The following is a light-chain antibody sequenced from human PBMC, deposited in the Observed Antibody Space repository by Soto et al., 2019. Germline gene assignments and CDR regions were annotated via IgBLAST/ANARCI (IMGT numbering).Light chain of an antibody. CDR3: QQYGSSPPS. CDR2: GAS. J-gene: IGKJ1*01. Sequence: EIVFTQSPGTVSLSQGERAPLSCRASQSVSSSYLAWYQQNPGQAPWLLIYGASSRATGIPDRFSGSGSGTDFTLTISRLEPEDFAVYYCQQYGSSPPSFAQGTNVDI. V-gene: IGKV3-20*01. CDR1: QSVSSSY.